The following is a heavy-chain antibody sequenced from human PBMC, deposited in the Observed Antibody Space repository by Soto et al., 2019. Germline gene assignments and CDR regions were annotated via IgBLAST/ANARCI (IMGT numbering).Heavy chain of an antibody. V-gene: IGHV4-4*02. CDR2: IYHSGST. CDR3: ARVVIVVVTAIPSGMDV. Sequence: SETLSLTCAVSGGSISSSNWWSWVRHPPGKGLEWIGEIYHSGSTNYNPSLKSRVTISVDKSKNQFSLKLSSVTAADTAVYYCARVVIVVVTAIPSGMDVWGQGTTVTVS. D-gene: IGHD2-21*02. J-gene: IGHJ6*02. CDR1: GGSISSSNW.